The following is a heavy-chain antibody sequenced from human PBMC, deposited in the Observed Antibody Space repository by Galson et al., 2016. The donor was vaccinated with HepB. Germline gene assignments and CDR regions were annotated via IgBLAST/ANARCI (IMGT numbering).Heavy chain of an antibody. CDR2: MSDSGGCT. V-gene: IGHV3-23*01. J-gene: IGHJ1*01. CDR3: AVRYSSIWYFQH. Sequence: SLRLSCAASGFTFSNYWMSWVRQAPGKGLEWVSAMSDSGGCTYYADSVKGRFTISRDNSKNTLYLQMNSLGAEDTAIYYCAVRYSSIWYFQHWGRGTLVSVSS. D-gene: IGHD6-13*01. CDR1: GFTFSNYW.